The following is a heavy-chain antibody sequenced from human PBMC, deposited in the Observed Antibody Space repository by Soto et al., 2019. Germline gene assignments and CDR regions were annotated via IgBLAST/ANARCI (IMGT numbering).Heavy chain of an antibody. CDR1: GFSFSSSA. V-gene: IGHV1-58*02. CDR2: IVVATGKT. J-gene: IGHJ4*02. D-gene: IGHD6-19*01. CDR3: AASGQWLVREIDF. Sequence: QLQLVQSGPEVKKPGTSVKVSCKASGFSFSSSAIQWVRQTRGQRLEWIGWIVVATGKTYYAQKFQGRVPITRDMSTSTAYMELRSLRSEDTALYYCAASGQWLVREIDFWGQGALVTVSS.